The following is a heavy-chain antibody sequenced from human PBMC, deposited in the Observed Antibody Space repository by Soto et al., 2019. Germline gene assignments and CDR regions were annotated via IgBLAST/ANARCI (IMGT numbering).Heavy chain of an antibody. V-gene: IGHV4-39*01. CDR1: GDSITSSSSY. J-gene: IGHJ4*02. D-gene: IGHD6-19*01. CDR2: IYYSGST. CDR3: ARAIAVAGVFAY. Sequence: QLQLQESGPGLVKPSETLSLTCTVSGDSITSSSSYWGWIRQPPGKGLEWIGTIYYSGSTYYSPSLKSRVTISVDTSKNQFSLKLTSVTAADTAVYYCARAIAVAGVFAYWGQGTLVTVSS.